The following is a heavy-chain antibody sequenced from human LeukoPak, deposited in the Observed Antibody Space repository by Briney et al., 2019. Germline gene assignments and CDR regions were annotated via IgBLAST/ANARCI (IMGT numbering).Heavy chain of an antibody. CDR3: AKQRSEVVVAATNY. CDR2: ISGSGGNT. V-gene: IGHV3-23*01. J-gene: IGHJ4*02. D-gene: IGHD2-15*01. Sequence: GGSLRLYCAASGFTFSSYAMTWVRQAPGKGLEWVSAISGSGGNTYYADSVKGRFTISRDNSQNTLYLQMNSLRAEDTAVYYCAKQRSEVVVAATNYWGQGTLVTVSS. CDR1: GFTFSSYA.